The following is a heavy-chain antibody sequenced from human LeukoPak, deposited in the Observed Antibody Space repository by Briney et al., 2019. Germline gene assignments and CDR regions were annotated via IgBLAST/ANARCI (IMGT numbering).Heavy chain of an antibody. Sequence: ASVKVSCEVSGYSLTELSLHCVRQAPGKGREWMGGFDPEDGEPIYAQKFQGRLSMTGDTSKDTGYMELRTLRSEDTALYYCAKSHGDYGLLDYWGQGTLVTVSS. CDR1: GYSLTELS. V-gene: IGHV1-24*01. D-gene: IGHD4-17*01. CDR2: FDPEDGEP. J-gene: IGHJ4*02. CDR3: AKSHGDYGLLDY.